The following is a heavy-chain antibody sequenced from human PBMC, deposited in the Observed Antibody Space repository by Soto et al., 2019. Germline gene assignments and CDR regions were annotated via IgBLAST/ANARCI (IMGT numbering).Heavy chain of an antibody. D-gene: IGHD6-6*01. J-gene: IGHJ4*02. CDR3: ATDASIAAGALYY. CDR2: IYYSGST. Sequence: SETLSLTCTVSGGSISSSSYYWGWIRQLPGKGLEWIGSIYYSGSTYYNPSLKSRVTISVDTSKNQFSLKLSSVTAADTAVYYCATDASIAAGALYYWGQGTLVTVSS. CDR1: GGSISSSSYY. V-gene: IGHV4-39*01.